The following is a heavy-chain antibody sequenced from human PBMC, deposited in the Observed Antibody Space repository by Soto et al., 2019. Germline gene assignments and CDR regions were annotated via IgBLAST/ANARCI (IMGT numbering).Heavy chain of an antibody. CDR2: INPSGGST. CDR3: ARTTHKYYDFWSGYSLTGSFDS. J-gene: IGHJ4*02. D-gene: IGHD3-3*01. V-gene: IGHV1-46*03. CDR1: GYTFTSYY. Sequence: ASVKVSCKASGYTFTSYYMHWVRQAPGQGLEWMGIINPSGGSTSYAQKFQGRVTMTRDTSTSTVYMELSSLRSEDTAVYYCARTTHKYYDFWSGYSLTGSFDSWGQGTLVTVSS.